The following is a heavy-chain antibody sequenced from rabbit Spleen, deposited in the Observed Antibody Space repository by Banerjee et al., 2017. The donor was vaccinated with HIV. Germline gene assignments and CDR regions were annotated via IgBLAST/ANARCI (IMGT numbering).Heavy chain of an antibody. CDR3: ARDTGSSFSSYGMDL. D-gene: IGHD8-1*01. V-gene: IGHV1S40*01. CDR2: IYPDSSGST. Sequence: QSLEESGGDLVKPGGTLTLTCTASGFSFSSNYYMCWVRQAPGRGLECIACIYPDSSGSTWYASWAIGRFTISRTSSTAVTLQMTSLTVADTATYFCARDTGSSFSSYGMDLWGPGTLVTVS. CDR1: GFSFSSNYY. J-gene: IGHJ6*01.